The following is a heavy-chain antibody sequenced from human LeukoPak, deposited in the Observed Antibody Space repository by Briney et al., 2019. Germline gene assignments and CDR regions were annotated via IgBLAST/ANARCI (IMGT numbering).Heavy chain of an antibody. V-gene: IGHV4-39*01. Sequence: PSQTLSLTCTVSGGSISSGSYYWSWIRQPPGKGLEWIGSIYYSGSTYYNPSLKSRVTISVDTSKNQFSLKLSSVTAADTAVYYCARHGQWLVRVDYWGQGTLVTVSS. J-gene: IGHJ4*02. CDR3: ARHGQWLVRVDY. D-gene: IGHD6-19*01. CDR2: IYYSGST. CDR1: GGSISSGSYY.